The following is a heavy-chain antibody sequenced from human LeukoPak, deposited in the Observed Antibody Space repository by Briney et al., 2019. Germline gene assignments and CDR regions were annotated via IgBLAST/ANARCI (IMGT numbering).Heavy chain of an antibody. J-gene: IGHJ5*02. D-gene: IGHD3-10*01. Sequence: ASETLSLTCAVYGGSFSGYYWSWIRQPPGKGLEWIGEINHSGSTNYNPSLKSRVTISVDTSKNQFSLKLSSVTAADTAVYYCARITMVRGVITNWFDPWGQGTLVTVSS. CDR2: INHSGST. CDR1: GGSFSGYY. CDR3: ARITMVRGVITNWFDP. V-gene: IGHV4-34*01.